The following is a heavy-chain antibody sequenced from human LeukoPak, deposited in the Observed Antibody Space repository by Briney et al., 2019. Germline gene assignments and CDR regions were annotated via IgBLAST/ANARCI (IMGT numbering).Heavy chain of an antibody. Sequence: SETLSLTCTVSGGSISSGGYYWSWIPQHPGKGLEWIGYIYYSGSTYYNPSLKSRVTISVDTSKNRFSLKLSSVTAADTAVYYCARDYAFDIWGQGTMVTVSS. CDR3: ARDYAFDI. CDR2: IYYSGST. CDR1: GGSISSGGYY. J-gene: IGHJ3*02. V-gene: IGHV4-31*03.